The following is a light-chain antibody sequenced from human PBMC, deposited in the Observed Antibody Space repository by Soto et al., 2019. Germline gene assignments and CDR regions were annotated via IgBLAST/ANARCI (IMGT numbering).Light chain of an antibody. CDR3: QSYDSSLSGYVV. CDR2: GNS. V-gene: IGLV1-40*01. CDR1: RSKIGAGYD. Sequence: QSVLTQPPSVSGATGHRVTISCTRSRSKIGAGYDVHWYQQLPGTAPKLLIYGNSNRPSGVPDRFSGSKSGTSASLAITGLQAEDEADYYCQSYDSSLSGYVVFGGGTKVTVL. J-gene: IGLJ2*01.